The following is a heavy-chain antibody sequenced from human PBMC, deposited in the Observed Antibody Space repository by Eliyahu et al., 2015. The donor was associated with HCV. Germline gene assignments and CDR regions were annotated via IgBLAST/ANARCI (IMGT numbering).Heavy chain of an antibody. CDR3: AHHDYDGSGSQYDY. CDR1: GFSLSTSRVG. J-gene: IGHJ4*02. V-gene: IGHV2-5*02. Sequence: QITLKESGPTVVEPTQTLTLTCTFSGFSLSTSRVGVGWIRQPPGKALEWLALIFWDDDKRYSPSLKSRLSITKDTSKNQVVLIMTDMDPVDTATYYCAHHDYDGSGSQYDYWGLGTLVTVSS. D-gene: IGHD3-10*01. CDR2: IFWDDDK.